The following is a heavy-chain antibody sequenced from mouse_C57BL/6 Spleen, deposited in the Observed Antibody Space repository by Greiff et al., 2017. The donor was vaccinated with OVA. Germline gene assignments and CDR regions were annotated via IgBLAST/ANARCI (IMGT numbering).Heavy chain of an antibody. Sequence: EVMLVESGGGLVKPGGSLKLSCAASGFTFSDYGMHWVRQAPEKGLEWVAYISSGSSTIYYADTVKGRFTISRDNAKNTLFLQMTSLRSEDTAMYYCARSLGITTVVAKDWGQGTTLTVSA. CDR2: ISSGSSTI. D-gene: IGHD1-1*01. CDR1: GFTFSDYG. J-gene: IGHJ2*01. V-gene: IGHV5-17*01. CDR3: ARSLGITTVVAKD.